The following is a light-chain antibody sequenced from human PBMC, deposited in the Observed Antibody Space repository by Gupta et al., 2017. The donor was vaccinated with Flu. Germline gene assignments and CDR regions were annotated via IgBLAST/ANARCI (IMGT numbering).Light chain of an antibody. Sequence: PGERATLSCRASQSVSSYLAWYQQKPGQAPRLLIYDASNRATGIPARFSGSGSGTDFTLTISSLEPEDFAVYYCQKRSNWYTFGQGTKLEIK. J-gene: IGKJ2*01. CDR3: QKRSNWYT. V-gene: IGKV3-11*01. CDR2: DAS. CDR1: QSVSSY.